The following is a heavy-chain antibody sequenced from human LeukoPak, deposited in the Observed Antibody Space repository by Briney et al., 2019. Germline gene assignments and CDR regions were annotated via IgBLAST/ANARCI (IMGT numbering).Heavy chain of an antibody. D-gene: IGHD3-3*01. CDR3: AKSSGYDFLAFDY. CDR1: GFTFSSYG. Sequence: GGSLRLSCAASGFTFSSYGMHWVRQAPGRGLEWVAFIRYDGSNKYYADSVKGRFTISRDNSKNTLYLQMNSLRAEDTAVYYCAKSSGYDFLAFDYWGQGTLVTVPS. J-gene: IGHJ4*02. CDR2: IRYDGSNK. V-gene: IGHV3-30*02.